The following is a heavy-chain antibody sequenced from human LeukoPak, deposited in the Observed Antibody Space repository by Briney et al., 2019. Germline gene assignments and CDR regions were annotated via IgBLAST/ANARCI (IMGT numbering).Heavy chain of an antibody. CDR1: GGSISSYY. Sequence: PSETLSLTCTVSGGSISSYYWSWIRQPPGKGLEWIGYIYYSGSTNYNPSLKSRVTMSVDTSKNQFSLTLNSVTAADTAVYYCARDRLYCSGRSCYSVNWFDPWGQGTLVTVSS. CDR2: IYYSGST. D-gene: IGHD2-15*01. V-gene: IGHV4-59*12. CDR3: ARDRLYCSGRSCYSVNWFDP. J-gene: IGHJ5*02.